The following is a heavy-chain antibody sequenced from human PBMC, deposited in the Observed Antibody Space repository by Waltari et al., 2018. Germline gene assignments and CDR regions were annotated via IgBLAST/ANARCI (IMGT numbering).Heavy chain of an antibody. CDR1: GFPFSSSS. CDR2: ISSSSSYI. V-gene: IGHV3-21*01. J-gene: IGHJ4*02. D-gene: IGHD5-12*01. Sequence: EVQLVESGGGLVKPGGSLRLYFAASGFPFSSSSMNWVRQAPGKGLEWVSSISSSSSYIYYADSVKGRFTISRDNAKNSLYLQMNSLRAEDTAVYYCARDGWLQSHFCDYWGQGTLVTVSS. CDR3: ARDGWLQSHFCDY.